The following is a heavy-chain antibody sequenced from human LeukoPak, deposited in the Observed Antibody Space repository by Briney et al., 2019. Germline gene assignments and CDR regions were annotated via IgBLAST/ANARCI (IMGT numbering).Heavy chain of an antibody. V-gene: IGHV3-30-3*02. CDR2: ISYDGSNK. D-gene: IGHD3-3*01. CDR1: GFTFSSYA. J-gene: IGHJ5*02. CDR3: AKSVSPINWFDP. Sequence: PGGSLRLSCAASGFTFSSYAIHWVRQAPGKGLEWVAVISYDGSNKYYADSVKGRFTISRDNSKNTLYLQMNSLRAEDTAAYYCAKSVSPINWFDPWGQGTLVTVSS.